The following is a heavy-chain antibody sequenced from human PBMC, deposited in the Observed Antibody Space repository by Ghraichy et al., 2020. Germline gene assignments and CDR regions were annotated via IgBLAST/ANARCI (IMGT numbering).Heavy chain of an antibody. CDR2: IKQDGSEK. D-gene: IGHD6-13*01. Sequence: RQVVCQRLQWMTNIKQDGSEKYYVDSVKGRFTISRDNAKNSLYLQMNSLRAEDTAVYYCARGTAGTRYYYYYYMDVWGKGTTVTVSS. J-gene: IGHJ6*03. CDR3: ARGTAGTRYYYYYYMDV. V-gene: IGHV3-7*03.